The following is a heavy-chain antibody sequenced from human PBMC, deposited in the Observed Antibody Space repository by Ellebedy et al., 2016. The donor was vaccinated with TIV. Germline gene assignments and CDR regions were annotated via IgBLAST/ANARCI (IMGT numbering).Heavy chain of an antibody. D-gene: IGHD1-7*01. Sequence: GESLKISXPASGFTFGDFAISWVRQAPGKGLEWVGFIGSKGYGGTTQYAAPVKGRFTISRDDSKSIAYLQMNSLKTEDTALYYCTREAANWNYPYYYYNGMDVWGQGTTVTVSS. V-gene: IGHV3-49*04. CDR2: IGSKGYGGTT. J-gene: IGHJ6*02. CDR3: TREAANWNYPYYYYNGMDV. CDR1: GFTFGDFA.